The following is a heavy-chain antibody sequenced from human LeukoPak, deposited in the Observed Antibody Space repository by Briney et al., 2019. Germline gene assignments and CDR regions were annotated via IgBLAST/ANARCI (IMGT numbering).Heavy chain of an antibody. V-gene: IGHV4-4*02. CDR1: GGSIRGYYW. Sequence: SETLSLTCNVSGGSIRGYYWSWVRQPPGKGLEWTGEIFHSGSTNYHPSLESRLTISMDKSKNSFSLRLTSVTAADTAVYYCAREIFGARAFQYWGQGILVTVSS. J-gene: IGHJ4*02. CDR2: IFHSGST. CDR3: AREIFGARAFQY. D-gene: IGHD3-3*01.